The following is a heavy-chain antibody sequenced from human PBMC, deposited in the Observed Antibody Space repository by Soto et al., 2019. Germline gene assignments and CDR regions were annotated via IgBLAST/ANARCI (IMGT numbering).Heavy chain of an antibody. CDR3: VRLIGNSWLDF. Sequence: SQTLSLTCAISGDSVSSSSVTWNWIRQSPSRGLEWLGRTYYRSKWYNDYAESVKSRITINPDTSKNQFSLHLNSVTPEDTAGYYCVRLIGNSWLDFWGQGTLVTVS. CDR1: GDSVSSSSVT. CDR2: TYYRSKWYN. V-gene: IGHV6-1*01. D-gene: IGHD1-26*01. J-gene: IGHJ5*01.